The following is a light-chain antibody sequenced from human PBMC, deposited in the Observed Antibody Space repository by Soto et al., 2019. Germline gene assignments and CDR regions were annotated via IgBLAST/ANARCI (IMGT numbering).Light chain of an antibody. V-gene: IGKV3-15*01. CDR1: QSVSSN. CDR2: GAS. Sequence: EIVMTQSPATLSVSPGERATLSCRASQSVSSNLAWYQQKPGQAPRLLISGASTRATGIPARFSGSGSGTEFTLTISSLHSEDFAVYYCQQYNNWPPWTFGQGTKVDIK. CDR3: QQYNNWPPWT. J-gene: IGKJ1*01.